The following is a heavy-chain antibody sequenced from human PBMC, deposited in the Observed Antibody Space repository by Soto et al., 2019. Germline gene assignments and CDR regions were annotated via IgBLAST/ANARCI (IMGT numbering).Heavy chain of an antibody. CDR1: GYTFNIYD. CDR2: MNPKRGDT. V-gene: IGHV1-8*01. J-gene: IGHJ4*02. CDR3: ARVAGAGVFIDY. D-gene: IGHD3-10*01. Sequence: QVQLVQSGAEVKKPGASVKVSCQASGYTFNIYDIHWVRQATGQGLEWMGWMNPKRGDTTYTQKFQGRVTMTRDATISTAYMELSSLSSDDSALYCCARVAGAGVFIDYWGQGTQVTVSS.